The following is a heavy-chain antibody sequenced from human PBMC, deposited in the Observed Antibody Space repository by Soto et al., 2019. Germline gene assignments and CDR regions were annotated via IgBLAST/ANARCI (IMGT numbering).Heavy chain of an antibody. CDR2: IYPGDSDV. CDR3: ARRSPYCSDGVCYIYDFYYGMDV. Sequence: GESLNISCRGSGYNFTTYWIAWVRQMPGAGLEWMGIIYPGDSDVRYSPSFQGQVTISAEKSITTAYLQWNTLKASDTAMYYCARRSPYCSDGVCYIYDFYYGMDVWGQGT. CDR1: GYNFTTYW. V-gene: IGHV5-51*01. J-gene: IGHJ6*02. D-gene: IGHD2-8*01.